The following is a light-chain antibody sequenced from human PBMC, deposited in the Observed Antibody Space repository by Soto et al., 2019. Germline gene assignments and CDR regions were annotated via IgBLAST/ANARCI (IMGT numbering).Light chain of an antibody. CDR3: SSYTGSSTLV. CDR2: EVS. V-gene: IGLV2-14*01. Sequence: QSALTQPASVSGSPGQSITISCTGTSSDVGGYNYVSWYQQHPGKAPKLMIYEVSNRPSGVSNRFSGSKSGNTASLTISGLHAEDEADYYCSSYTGSSTLVFGGGTKVTVL. CDR1: SSDVGGYNY. J-gene: IGLJ2*01.